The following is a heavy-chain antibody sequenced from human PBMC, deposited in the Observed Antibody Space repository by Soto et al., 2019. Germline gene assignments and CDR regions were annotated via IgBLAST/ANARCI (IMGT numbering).Heavy chain of an antibody. CDR2: ISGDGNDK. CDR3: VQGASTAHQPLDS. D-gene: IGHD1-26*01. J-gene: IGHJ4*02. V-gene: IGHV3-30*03. CDR1: GFIFRNFG. Sequence: QVQLVESGGGVVQPGRSLRLSCAASGFIFRNFGMHWVRRAPGKGLEWVAVISGDGNDKYYPDSMKGRFTISRENFNSTLYLQLKSLGPEDTAVYLCVQGASTAHQPLDSWGQGVLVTVSS.